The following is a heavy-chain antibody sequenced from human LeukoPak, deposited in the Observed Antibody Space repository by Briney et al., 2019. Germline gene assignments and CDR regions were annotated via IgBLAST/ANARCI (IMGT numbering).Heavy chain of an antibody. CDR2: SYYSGST. J-gene: IGHJ6*03. CDR3: ARESFGYSSSWYSYYYYYYMDV. D-gene: IGHD6-13*01. CDR1: GGSMNNYY. V-gene: IGHV4-59*12. Sequence: PSETLSLTCTVSGGSMNNYYWNWIRPPPGKGLEWIGYSYYSGSTNYNPSLKSRVNISVDTSKNQFSLNLSSVTAADTAVYYCARESFGYSSSWYSYYYYYYMDVWGKGTTVTVSS.